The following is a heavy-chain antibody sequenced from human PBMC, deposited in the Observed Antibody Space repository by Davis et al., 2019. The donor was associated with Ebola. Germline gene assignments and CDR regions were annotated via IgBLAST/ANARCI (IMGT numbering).Heavy chain of an antibody. V-gene: IGHV3-30*04. CDR2: ISYDGRNK. D-gene: IGHD6-6*01. CDR3: AREHWYSSSFGAHYGIDY. CDR1: GFPFSNYA. J-gene: IGHJ4*02. Sequence: PGGSLRLSCAASGFPFSNYAMHWVRQAPGEGLEWVAVISYDGRNKYYADSVKGRFTISRDNSKNTLYLQMNSLRGEDTAVYYCAREHWYSSSFGAHYGIDYWGQGTLVTVSS.